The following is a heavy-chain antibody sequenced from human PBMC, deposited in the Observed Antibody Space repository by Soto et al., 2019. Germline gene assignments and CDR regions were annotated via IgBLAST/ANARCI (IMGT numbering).Heavy chain of an antibody. Sequence: PSQTLSLTCVISGDSVSSNSAALNWIRQSPSRGLEWLGRTYYRSKWYNDYAVSVKSRITINPDTSKNQFSLQLNSVTPEDTAVYYCAAAARDFAFDYWGQGTLVTVSS. V-gene: IGHV6-1*01. J-gene: IGHJ4*02. CDR2: TYYRSKWYN. D-gene: IGHD6-6*01. CDR3: AAAARDFAFDY. CDR1: GDSVSSNSAA.